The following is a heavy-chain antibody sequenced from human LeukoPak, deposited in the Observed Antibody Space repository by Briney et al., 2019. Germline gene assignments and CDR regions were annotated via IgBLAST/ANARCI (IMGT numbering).Heavy chain of an antibody. V-gene: IGHV3-21*01. CDR1: GFTFSSYS. CDR2: ISSSSSYI. D-gene: IGHD1-1*01. Sequence: GGSLRLSCAASGFTFSSYSVNWVRQAPGKGLEWVSSISSSSSYISYADSVKGRFTISRDNAKNSLYLQMNSLRAEDTAVYYCARGWNDEYWGQGNLVTVSS. CDR3: ARGWNDEY. J-gene: IGHJ4*02.